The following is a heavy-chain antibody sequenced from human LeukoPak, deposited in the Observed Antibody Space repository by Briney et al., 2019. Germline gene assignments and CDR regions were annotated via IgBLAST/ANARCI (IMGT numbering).Heavy chain of an antibody. CDR1: GGSISSSSYY. D-gene: IGHD3-3*01. CDR2: IYYSGST. J-gene: IGHJ4*02. V-gene: IGHV4-39*01. Sequence: SETLSLTCTVSGGSISSSSYYWGWIRQPPGKGLEWIGSIYYSGSTYYNPSLKSRVTISVDTSKNQFSLKLSSVTAADTAVYYCARHRVFGVVLEYFDNWGQGTLVTVSS. CDR3: ARHRVFGVVLEYFDN.